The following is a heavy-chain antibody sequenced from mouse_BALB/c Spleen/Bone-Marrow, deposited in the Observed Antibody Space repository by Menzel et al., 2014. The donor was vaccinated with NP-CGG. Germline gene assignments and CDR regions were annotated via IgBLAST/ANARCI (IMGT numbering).Heavy chain of an antibody. D-gene: IGHD2-1*01. CDR3: TRAGNYGNYYAMDY. Sequence: VQLHQSGAELVRPGASVKLSCKASGYTFTSYWINWVKQRPGQGLEWIGNIYPSDSYTNYNQKFKDKATLTVDKSSSTAYMQLSRPTSEDSAVYFCTRAGNYGNYYAMDYWGQGTSVTVSS. V-gene: IGHV1-69*02. CDR2: IYPSDSYT. J-gene: IGHJ4*01. CDR1: GYTFTSYW.